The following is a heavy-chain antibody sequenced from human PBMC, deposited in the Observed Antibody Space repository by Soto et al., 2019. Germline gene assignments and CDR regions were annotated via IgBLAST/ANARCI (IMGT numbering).Heavy chain of an antibody. V-gene: IGHV3-33*01. CDR1: GFTFSSYG. CDR2: IWYDGSNK. CDR3: ASAQTSSGWPLDY. D-gene: IGHD6-19*01. Sequence: QVQLVESGGGVVQPGRSLRLSCAASGFTFSSYGMHWVRQAPGKGLEWVAVIWYDGSNKYYADSVKGRFTISRDNSKNTLYLQMNSLRAEDTAVYYCASAQTSSGWPLDYWGQGTLVTVSS. J-gene: IGHJ4*02.